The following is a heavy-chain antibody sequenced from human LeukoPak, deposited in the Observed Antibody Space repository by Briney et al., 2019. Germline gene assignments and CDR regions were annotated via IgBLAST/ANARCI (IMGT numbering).Heavy chain of an antibody. CDR2: ISAYNGNT. J-gene: IGHJ2*01. V-gene: IGHV1-18*01. D-gene: IGHD3-22*01. CDR1: GYTFTSYG. CDR3: ARVFGTYYYDSRQIFYWYFDL. Sequence: GASVKVSCKTSGYTFTSYGISWVRQAPGQGLEWMGWISAYNGNTNYAQKLQGRVTMTTDTSTSTAYMELRSLRSDDTAVYYCARVFGTYYYDSRQIFYWYFDLWGRGTLVTVSS.